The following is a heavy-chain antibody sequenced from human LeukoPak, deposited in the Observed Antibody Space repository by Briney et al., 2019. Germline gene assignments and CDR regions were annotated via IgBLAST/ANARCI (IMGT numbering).Heavy chain of an antibody. CDR2: LSGSSSYT. CDR3: AKDYYFDS. Sequence: PGGSLRLSCVGSGFTFISPALSWVRQAPGKGLEWVSTLSGSSSYTYYADSVKGRFTISIDISKNTLYLQMNSLRVEDTAMYYCAKDYYFDSRGQGTVVTVSS. V-gene: IGHV3-23*01. J-gene: IGHJ4*02. CDR1: GFTFISPA.